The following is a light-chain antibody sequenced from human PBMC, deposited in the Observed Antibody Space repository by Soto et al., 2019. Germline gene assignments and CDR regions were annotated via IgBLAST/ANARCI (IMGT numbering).Light chain of an antibody. CDR3: QRYNNWPLT. J-gene: IGKJ4*01. CDR2: DAS. CDR1: QSISSW. V-gene: IGKV1-5*01. Sequence: DIQMTQSPSTLSASVGDRVTITCRASQSISSWLAWYQQKPGKAPKLLIYDASNLESGVPSRFSGSGSGTEFTLTINSLQSEDFAVYYCQRYNNWPLTFGGGTKVDIK.